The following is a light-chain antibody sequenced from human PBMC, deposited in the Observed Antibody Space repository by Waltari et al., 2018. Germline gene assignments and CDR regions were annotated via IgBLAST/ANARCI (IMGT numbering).Light chain of an antibody. J-gene: IGLJ2*01. CDR1: SGHTSYA. CDR2: VNSDGGH. V-gene: IGLV4-69*01. Sequence: QLVVTQSPSASASLGASVKLTCTLGSGHTSYAIAWHQQQSEKGPRFLMRVNSDGGHTKGDGIPDRFSGSSSGAERYLTSSRVQSEDEADYYCQTWDTEIVVFGGGTKVTVL. CDR3: QTWDTEIVV.